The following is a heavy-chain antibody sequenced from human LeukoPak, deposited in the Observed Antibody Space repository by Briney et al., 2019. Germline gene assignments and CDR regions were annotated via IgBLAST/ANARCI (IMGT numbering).Heavy chain of an antibody. CDR3: ARDNPDYYYYYMDV. V-gene: IGHV4-4*07. J-gene: IGHJ6*03. CDR2: IYTSGST. Sequence: SETLSLTCTVSSGSISSYFWGWIRQPAGKGLEWIERIYTSGSTHYNPSLKSRVTMSVDTSKNQFSLKLSSVTAADTAVYYCARDNPDYYYYYMDVWGKGTTVTVSS. CDR1: SGSISSYF.